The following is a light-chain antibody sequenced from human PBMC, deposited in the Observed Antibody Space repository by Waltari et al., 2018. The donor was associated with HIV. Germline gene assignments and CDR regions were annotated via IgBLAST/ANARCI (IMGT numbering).Light chain of an antibody. CDR1: SSNSGSNP. Sequence: QSVLTQPPSAFGSPGQRLTISCSGSSSNSGSNPVNWYQHFPGTAPTLLIFGNDQRPSGVPARISGSKSGTSASLAISGLRSEDEGEYYCASWDDSLQAVVFGGGTKVTV. CDR3: ASWDDSLQAVV. CDR2: GND. J-gene: IGLJ2*01. V-gene: IGLV1-44*01.